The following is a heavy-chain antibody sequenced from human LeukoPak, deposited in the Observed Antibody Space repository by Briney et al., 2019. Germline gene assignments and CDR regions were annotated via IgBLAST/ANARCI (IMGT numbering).Heavy chain of an antibody. V-gene: IGHV4-34*01. D-gene: IGHD2-2*01. Sequence: SETLSLTCAVYGGSFSGYYWNWIRQPPGKGLEWIGEINHSGSTNYNPSLKSRVTISVDTSKNQFSLKLSSVIAADTAVYYCARGNRYRSSTSCYLGRFDYWGQGTLVTVSS. CDR3: ARGNRYRSSTSCYLGRFDY. J-gene: IGHJ4*02. CDR2: INHSGST. CDR1: GGSFSGYY.